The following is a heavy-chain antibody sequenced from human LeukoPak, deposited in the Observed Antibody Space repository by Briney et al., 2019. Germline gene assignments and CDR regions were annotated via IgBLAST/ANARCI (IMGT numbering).Heavy chain of an antibody. D-gene: IGHD2-2*02. CDR1: GGTFSSYA. J-gene: IGHJ1*01. V-gene: IGHV1-69*13. CDR3: ASSGEGYCSSTSCYTWDFQH. Sequence: ASVKVSCKASGGTFSSYAISWVRQAPGQGLEWMGGIIPIFGTANYAQKFQGRVTITADESTSTAYMELSSLRSEDTAVYYCASSGEGYCSSTSCYTWDFQHWGQGTLVTVSS. CDR2: IIPIFGTA.